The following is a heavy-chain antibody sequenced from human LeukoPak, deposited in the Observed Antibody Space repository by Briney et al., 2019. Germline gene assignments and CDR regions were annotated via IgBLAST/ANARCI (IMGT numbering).Heavy chain of an antibody. Sequence: GGSLRLSCAASGFTFDINAMHWVRHAPGKGLEWVSGISWNRGSIGYADAVKGRLTISRDNAKNSLYLQMNSLRAEDTALYYCAKLDYCSSTSCYWWKAFDIWGQGTMVTVSS. CDR3: AKLDYCSSTSCYWWKAFDI. V-gene: IGHV3-9*01. CDR2: ISWNRGSI. CDR1: GFTFDINA. D-gene: IGHD2-2*01. J-gene: IGHJ3*02.